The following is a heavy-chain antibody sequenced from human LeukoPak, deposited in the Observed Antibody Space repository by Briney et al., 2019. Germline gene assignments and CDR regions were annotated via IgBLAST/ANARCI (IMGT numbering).Heavy chain of an antibody. CDR1: GFTFSSYA. Sequence: GGSLRLYCAASGFTFSSYAMHWVRQAPGKGLEWVAFIHYDGSNNYYADSVKGRFTISRDNSKNTLYLQINTLKADDTAVYYFVKDHGSSDWYYFDYWGQGTLVTVSS. D-gene: IGHD6-13*01. CDR3: VKDHGSSDWYYFDY. J-gene: IGHJ4*02. CDR2: IHYDGSNN. V-gene: IGHV3-30*02.